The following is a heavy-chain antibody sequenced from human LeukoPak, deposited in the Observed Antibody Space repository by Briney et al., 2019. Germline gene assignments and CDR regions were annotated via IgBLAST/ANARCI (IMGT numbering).Heavy chain of an antibody. V-gene: IGHV4-59*08. CDR2: ISYSGST. D-gene: IGHD6-13*01. CDR3: ATYSSSRNWFDP. J-gene: IGHJ5*02. CDR1: GGSITSHF. Sequence: PSETLSLTCTVSGGSITSHFWSWIRQPPGKGLEWIGYISYSGSTNYNSSLKSRVTISVDTSKNQFSLKLSSVTAADTAVYYCATYSSSRNWFDPWGQGTLVTVSS.